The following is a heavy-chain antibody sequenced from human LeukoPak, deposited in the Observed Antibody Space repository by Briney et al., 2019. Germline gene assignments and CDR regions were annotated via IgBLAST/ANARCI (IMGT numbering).Heavy chain of an antibody. CDR3: ARDTDYYDSSGYYYRYFQH. J-gene: IGHJ1*01. CDR2: ISSSGSTI. V-gene: IGHV3-11*01. CDR1: GFTFNDYY. D-gene: IGHD3-22*01. Sequence: GGSLRLSCAASGFTFNDYYMSWLRQAPGKGLEGVSYISSSGSTIYYADSVKGRFTIARDNAKNSLYLQMNSLRAEDTAVYYCARDTDYYDSSGYYYRYFQHWGQGTLVTVSS.